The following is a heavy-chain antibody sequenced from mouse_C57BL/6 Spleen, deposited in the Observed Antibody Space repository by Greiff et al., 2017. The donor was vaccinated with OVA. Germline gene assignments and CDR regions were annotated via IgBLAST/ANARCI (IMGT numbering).Heavy chain of an antibody. D-gene: IGHD4-1*02. J-gene: IGHJ3*01. CDR2: IRNKANGYTT. CDR3: ASSNWDQAWFAY. V-gene: IGHV7-3*01. CDR1: GFTFTDYY. Sequence: EVQLVESGGGLVQPGGSLSLSCAASGFTFTDYYLSWVRQPPGTSLEWLGFIRNKANGYTTEYSASVKGRFTISRDNSQSILYLQMNALRAEDSATYYCASSNWDQAWFAYWGQGTLVTVSA.